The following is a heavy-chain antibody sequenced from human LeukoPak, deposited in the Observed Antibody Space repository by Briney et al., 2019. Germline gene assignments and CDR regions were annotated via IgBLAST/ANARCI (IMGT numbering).Heavy chain of an antibody. CDR2: INHSGST. V-gene: IGHV4-39*07. CDR1: GGSISSGDYY. D-gene: IGHD3-3*01. J-gene: IGHJ5*02. Sequence: SETLSLTCTVSGGSISSGDYYWSWIRQPPGKGLEWIGEINHSGSTNYNPSLKSRVTISVDTSKNQFSLKLSSVTAADTAVYYCARGSVITIFGVVFIRKGPHNWFDPWGQGTLVTVSS. CDR3: ARGSVITIFGVVFIRKGPHNWFDP.